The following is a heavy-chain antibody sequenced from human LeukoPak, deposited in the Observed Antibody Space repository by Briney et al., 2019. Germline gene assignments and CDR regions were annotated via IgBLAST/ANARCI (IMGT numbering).Heavy chain of an antibody. J-gene: IGHJ4*02. Sequence: PSETLSLTCTVSGGSISSGSYYWSWIRQPAGKGLEWIGRIYTSGSTNYNPSLKSRVTISVDTSKNQFSLKLSSVTAADTAVYYCARGEDPFDYWGQGTLVTVSS. D-gene: IGHD1-26*01. V-gene: IGHV4-61*02. CDR1: GGSISSGSYY. CDR2: IYTSGST. CDR3: ARGEDPFDY.